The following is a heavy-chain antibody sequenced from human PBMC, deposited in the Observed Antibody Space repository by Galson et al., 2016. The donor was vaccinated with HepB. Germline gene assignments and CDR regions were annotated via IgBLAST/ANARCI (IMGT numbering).Heavy chain of an antibody. CDR1: GYSIDISSYY. V-gene: IGHV4-39*01. Sequence: SETLSLTCFVSGYSIDISSYYWGWIRQPPRKGLEWIGSIYYGESTSYSPSLKSRVTISVDTSKNTFSLRLNSVTAADTTVYYCARHARDGYNTPWGQGTLV. CDR2: IYYGEST. CDR3: ARHARDGYNTP. J-gene: IGHJ5*02. D-gene: IGHD5-24*01.